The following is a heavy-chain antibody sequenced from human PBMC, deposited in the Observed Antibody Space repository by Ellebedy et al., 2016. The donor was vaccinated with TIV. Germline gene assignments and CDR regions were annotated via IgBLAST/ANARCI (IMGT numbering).Heavy chain of an antibody. CDR2: IIPIFGTA. D-gene: IGHD2-2*01. CDR1: GGTFSSYA. J-gene: IGHJ6*02. Sequence: AASVKVSCKASGGTFSSYAISWVRQAPGQGLEWMGGIIPIFGTANYAQKFQGRVTITADESTSTAYMELSSLRSEDTAVYYCARDQLLLKGGYYYYGMDVWGQGTTVTVSS. V-gene: IGHV1-69*13. CDR3: ARDQLLLKGGYYYYGMDV.